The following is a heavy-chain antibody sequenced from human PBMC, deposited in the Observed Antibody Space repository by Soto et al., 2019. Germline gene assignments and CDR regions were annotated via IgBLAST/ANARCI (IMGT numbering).Heavy chain of an antibody. V-gene: IGHV1-18*01. J-gene: IGHJ4*02. CDR1: GYTITSYD. D-gene: IGHD7-27*01. CDR3: ARDWGGFDY. Sequence: ASVKASCKSSGYTITSYDITWVRQAPGQGLEWMGWVSAYNGNANYAQKFQGRVSMTKDTSTSTVYMELRSLRFDDTAMYYCARDWGGFDYWGQGTLLTVSS. CDR2: VSAYNGNA.